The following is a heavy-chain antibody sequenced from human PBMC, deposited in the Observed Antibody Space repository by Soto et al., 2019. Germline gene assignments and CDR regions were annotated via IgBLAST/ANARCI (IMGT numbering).Heavy chain of an antibody. J-gene: IGHJ4*02. Sequence: PGGSLRLSCAASGFTFDDYAMHWVRQAPGKGLEWVSGISWNSGSIGYADSVKGRFTISRDNAKNSLYLQMNSLRAEDTALYYCAKDRYYYDSSGYNSHFDYWGQGTLVTVSS. V-gene: IGHV3-9*01. CDR3: AKDRYYYDSSGYNSHFDY. D-gene: IGHD3-22*01. CDR2: ISWNSGSI. CDR1: GFTFDDYA.